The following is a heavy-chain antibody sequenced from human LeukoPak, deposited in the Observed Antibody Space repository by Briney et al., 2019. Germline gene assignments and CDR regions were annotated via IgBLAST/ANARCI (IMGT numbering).Heavy chain of an antibody. CDR2: IKQDGSEK. CDR3: AKLHIVVVPAAPNFDY. CDR1: GFTFSSYW. J-gene: IGHJ4*02. D-gene: IGHD2-2*01. Sequence: SGGSLRLSCAASGFTFSSYWMSWVRQAPGKGLEWVANIKQDGSEKYYVDSVKGRFTISRDNAKNSLYLQMNSLRAEDTAVYYCAKLHIVVVPAAPNFDYWGQGTLVTVSS. V-gene: IGHV3-7*03.